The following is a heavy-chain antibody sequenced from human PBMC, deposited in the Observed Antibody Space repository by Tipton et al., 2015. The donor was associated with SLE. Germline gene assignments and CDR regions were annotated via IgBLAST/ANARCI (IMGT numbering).Heavy chain of an antibody. CDR2: IYYSGST. J-gene: IGHJ6*02. V-gene: IGHV4-59*08. Sequence: TLSLTCTVSGGSISSYYWSWIRQPPGKGLEWIGYIYYSGSTNCKPSLRSRVTISVDTSKNQFSLKLSSVTAADTAVYYCARHYDYYYYGMDVWGQGTTVTVSS. CDR3: ARHYDYYYYGMDV. D-gene: IGHD4-17*01. CDR1: GGSISSYY.